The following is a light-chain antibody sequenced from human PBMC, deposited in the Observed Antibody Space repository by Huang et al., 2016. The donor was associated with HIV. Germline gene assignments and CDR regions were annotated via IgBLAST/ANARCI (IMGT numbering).Light chain of an antibody. V-gene: IGKV4-1*01. J-gene: IGKJ1*01. CDR1: QSVLYSSNNKNY. CDR3: QQYYSTPPA. Sequence: DIVMTQSPDSLAVSLGERATINCKSSQSVLYSSNNKNYLAWYHQKPGQPPKLLIYWASTRESGVPDRFSGSGSGTDFTRTISSLQAEDVAVYYCQQYYSTPPAFGQGTKVEIK. CDR2: WAS.